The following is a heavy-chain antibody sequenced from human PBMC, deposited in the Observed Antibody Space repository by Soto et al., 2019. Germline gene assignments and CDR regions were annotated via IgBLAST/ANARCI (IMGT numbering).Heavy chain of an antibody. CDR3: AREAGTIGNYYYGMDV. D-gene: IGHD1-7*01. J-gene: IGHJ6*02. Sequence: QVQLVQSGAEVKKPGASVRVSCKASGYSFTGYYVHWVRLAPGQGLEWMGWINPNSGGTNHAQKFQGRVTMTRDTSISRAYMELTRLTSNDTAVYFCAREAGTIGNYYYGMDVWGQGTTVTVS. CDR2: INPNSGGT. V-gene: IGHV1-2*02. CDR1: GYSFTGYY.